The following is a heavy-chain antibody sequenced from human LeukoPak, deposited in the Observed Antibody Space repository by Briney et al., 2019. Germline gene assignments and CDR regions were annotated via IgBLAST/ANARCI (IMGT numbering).Heavy chain of an antibody. Sequence: PGRSLRLSCAASGFAFSDYYMNWIRLAPGKGLERVAHISSAGNTVYYADSVNGRFTISRDNVTESLYLQMNSLRCNDAGVYYCTRGVFSDLWGQGTLVTVSS. CDR2: ISSAGNTV. CDR1: GFAFSDYY. V-gene: IGHV3-11*01. J-gene: IGHJ4*01. CDR3: TRGVFSDL. D-gene: IGHD2/OR15-2a*01.